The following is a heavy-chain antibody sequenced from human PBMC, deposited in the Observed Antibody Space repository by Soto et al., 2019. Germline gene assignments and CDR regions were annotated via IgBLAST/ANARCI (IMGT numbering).Heavy chain of an antibody. CDR3: ARRQRFDFWSSYSYSNHGLDV. CDR2: VFHSGNS. Sequence: SETLSLPCAVSGGSVSSDNSWTWVRQPPGKSLEWIGEVFHSGNSNSNPSLKSRVTMSVDKSKNQFSLRLNSVTAADTAVYYCARRQRFDFWSSYSYSNHGLDVWGQGTKVTVSS. J-gene: IGHJ6*02. D-gene: IGHD3-3*01. CDR1: GGSVSSDNS. V-gene: IGHV4-4*02.